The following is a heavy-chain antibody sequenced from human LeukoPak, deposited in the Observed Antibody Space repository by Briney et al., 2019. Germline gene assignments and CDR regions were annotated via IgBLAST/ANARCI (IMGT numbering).Heavy chain of an antibody. CDR1: GFTFSSYA. CDR2: ISYDGSNK. V-gene: IGHV3-30-3*02. J-gene: IGHJ4*02. CDR3: AKIAAMVYGNFDY. D-gene: IGHD5-18*01. Sequence: GRSLRLSCAASGFTFSSYAMHWVRQAPGKGLEWVAVISYDGSNKYYADSVKGRFTISRDNSKNTLYLQMNSLRAEDTAVFYCAKIAAMVYGNFDYWGQGTLVTVSS.